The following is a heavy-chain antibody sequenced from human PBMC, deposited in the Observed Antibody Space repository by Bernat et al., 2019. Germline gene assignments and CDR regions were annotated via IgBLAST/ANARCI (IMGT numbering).Heavy chain of an antibody. Sequence: QLQLQESGPGLVKPSETLSLTCTVSGGSISSSSYYWGWIRQPPGKGLAWIGSLYYSGSTDYNPSLKSRVTISVDTSKNQFSLKLSFVPAAATAVYYCARYRIDRYDFWSGSRLMHFDYWGEGTLVTVSS. V-gene: IGHV4-39*01. J-gene: IGHJ4*02. CDR1: GGSISSSSYY. D-gene: IGHD3-3*01. CDR3: ARYRIDRYDFWSGSRLMHFDY. CDR2: LYYSGST.